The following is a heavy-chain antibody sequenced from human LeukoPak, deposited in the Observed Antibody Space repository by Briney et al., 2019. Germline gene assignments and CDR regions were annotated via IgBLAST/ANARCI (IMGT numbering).Heavy chain of an antibody. CDR1: GFTFSSYA. CDR2: ISGSGGST. CDR3: AKDSGYSYTGFDY. V-gene: IGHV3-23*01. D-gene: IGHD5-18*01. Sequence: GGSLRLSCAASGFTFSSYAMSWVRQAPGKGLEWVSIISGSGGSTYYADSVKGRFTISRDNSKNTLYLQMNSLRAEDTAVYYCAKDSGYSYTGFDYWGQGTLVTVSS. J-gene: IGHJ4*02.